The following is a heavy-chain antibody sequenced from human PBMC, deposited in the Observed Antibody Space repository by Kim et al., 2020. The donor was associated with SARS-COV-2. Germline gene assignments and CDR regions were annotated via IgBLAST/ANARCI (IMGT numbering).Heavy chain of an antibody. D-gene: IGHD6-19*01. J-gene: IGHJ4*02. CDR1: GFTFSSYG. CDR3: AKAFGQYSSGWSFDY. V-gene: IGHV3-30*18. CDR2: ISYDGSNK. Sequence: GGSLRLSCAASGFTFSSYGMHWVRQAPGKGLEWVAVISYDGSNKYYADSVKGRFTISRDNSKNTLYLQMNSLRAEDTAVYYCAKAFGQYSSGWSFDYWGQGTLVTVSS.